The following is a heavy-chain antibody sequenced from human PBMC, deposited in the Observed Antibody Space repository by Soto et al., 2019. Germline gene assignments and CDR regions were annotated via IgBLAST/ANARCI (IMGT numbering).Heavy chain of an antibody. Sequence: QVLLQESGPGLMKPSQTLSLTCTVSGLTISSASYYWSWIRQHPGKGLEWVGNIYYNGSTYYSPSLKSRVTLWVATSKNQFSLRLTSVTAADTAVYYCARYRTSGSWSKFDYWGQGTLVTVSS. CDR3: ARYRTSGSWSKFDY. D-gene: IGHD6-13*01. J-gene: IGHJ4*02. V-gene: IGHV4-31*03. CDR1: GLTISSASYY. CDR2: IYYNGST.